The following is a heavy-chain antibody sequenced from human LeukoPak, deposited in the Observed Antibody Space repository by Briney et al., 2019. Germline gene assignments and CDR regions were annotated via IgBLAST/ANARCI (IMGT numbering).Heavy chain of an antibody. CDR3: ARTRITGTSPLNH. Sequence: PSETLSLTCAVYGGSFSGYYWSWIRQPPGKGLEWIGEINHSGSTNYNPSLKSRVTISVDTSKNQFSLNLSSVTAADTAVYYCARTRITGTSPLNHWGQGTLVTVSS. J-gene: IGHJ5*02. V-gene: IGHV4-34*01. CDR1: GGSFSGYY. CDR2: INHSGST. D-gene: IGHD1-20*01.